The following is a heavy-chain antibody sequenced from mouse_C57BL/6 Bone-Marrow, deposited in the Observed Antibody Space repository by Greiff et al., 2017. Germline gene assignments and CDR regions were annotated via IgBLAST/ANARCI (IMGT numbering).Heavy chain of an antibody. J-gene: IGHJ4*01. CDR1: GYSFTGYY. V-gene: IGHV1-42*01. Sequence: EVQLVESGPELVKPGASVKISCKASGYSFTGYYMNWVKQSPEKSLEWIGEINPSTGGTTYNQKFKAKATLTVDKSSSTAYMQLKSLTSEDSAVYYCARPTGYWGQGTSVTVSS. CDR2: INPSTGGT. CDR3: ARPTGY.